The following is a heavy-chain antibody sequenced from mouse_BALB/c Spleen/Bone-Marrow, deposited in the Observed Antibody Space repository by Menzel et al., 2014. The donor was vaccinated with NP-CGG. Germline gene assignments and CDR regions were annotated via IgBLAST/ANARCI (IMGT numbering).Heavy chain of an antibody. V-gene: IGHV14-3*02. Sequence: LVESGAELAKPGASVKLSCTASGFNIKDTYMHWVKQRPEQGLEWIGRIDPANGNTKYDPKFQGKATITADTSSNTAYLQLSSLTSEDTAVYYCARGDYGGFAYWGQGTLVTVSA. CDR1: GFNIKDTY. J-gene: IGHJ3*01. CDR2: IDPANGNT. D-gene: IGHD2-4*01. CDR3: ARGDYGGFAY.